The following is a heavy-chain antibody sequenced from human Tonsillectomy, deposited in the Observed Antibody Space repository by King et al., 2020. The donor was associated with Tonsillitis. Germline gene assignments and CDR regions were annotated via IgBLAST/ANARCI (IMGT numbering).Heavy chain of an antibody. CDR3: ARQRHGSGSYPYYYYYYYMDV. J-gene: IGHJ6*03. CDR2: IYYSGST. CDR1: GGSISSYY. V-gene: IGHV4-59*08. D-gene: IGHD3-10*01. Sequence: QLQESGPGLVKPSETPSLTCTVSGGSISSYYWSWIRQPPGKGLEWIGYIYYSGSTNYNPSLKSRVTISVDTSKNQFSLKLSSVTAADTAVYYCARQRHGSGSYPYYYYYYYMDVWGKGTTVTVSS.